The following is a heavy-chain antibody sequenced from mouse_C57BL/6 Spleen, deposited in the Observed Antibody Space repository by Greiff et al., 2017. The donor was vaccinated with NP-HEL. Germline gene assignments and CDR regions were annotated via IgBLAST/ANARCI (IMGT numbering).Heavy chain of an antibody. CDR2: INPYNGGT. D-gene: IGHD1-1*01. V-gene: IGHV1-19*01. CDR1: GYTFTDYY. CDR3: ARGGDYYGISPYYFHS. Sequence: EVQLQQSGPVLVKPGASVKMSCKASGYTFTDYYMNWVKQSHGKSLEWIGVINPYNGGTSYNQKFKGKATLTVDKSSSTAYMALNSLPSADSAVYYCARGGDYYGISPYYFHSWRQGTTLTVSS. J-gene: IGHJ2*01.